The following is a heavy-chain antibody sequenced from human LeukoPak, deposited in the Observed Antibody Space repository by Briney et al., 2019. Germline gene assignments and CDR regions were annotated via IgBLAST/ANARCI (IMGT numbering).Heavy chain of an antibody. D-gene: IGHD3-10*01. CDR2: IYYSGST. V-gene: IGHV4-39*01. Sequence: SETLSLTCTVSGGSISSSSYYWGWIRQPPGKGLEWIGSIYYSGSTYYNPSLKSRVTISVDTSKNQFSLKLSSVTAADTAVYYCAGHTYGSGSYNYWGQGTLVTVSS. J-gene: IGHJ4*02. CDR3: AGHTYGSGSYNY. CDR1: GGSISSSSYY.